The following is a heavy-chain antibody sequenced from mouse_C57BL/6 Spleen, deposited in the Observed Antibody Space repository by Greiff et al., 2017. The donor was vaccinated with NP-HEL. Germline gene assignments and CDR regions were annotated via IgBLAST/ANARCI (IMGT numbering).Heavy chain of an antibody. CDR1: GFNIKDDY. CDR2: IDPENGDT. CDR3: TTAGNGAY. Sequence: EVQLVESGAELVRPGASVKLSCTASGFNIKDDYMHWVKQRPEQGLEWIGWIDPENGDTEYASKFQGKATITADTSSNTAYLQLSSLTSEDTAVYYCTTAGNGAYWGQGTLVTVSA. V-gene: IGHV14-4*01. D-gene: IGHD4-1*01. J-gene: IGHJ3*01.